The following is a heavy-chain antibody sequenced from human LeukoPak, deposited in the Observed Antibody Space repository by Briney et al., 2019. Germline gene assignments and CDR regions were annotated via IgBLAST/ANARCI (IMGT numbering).Heavy chain of an antibody. D-gene: IGHD6-6*01. CDR2: INHSGST. V-gene: IGHV4-34*01. J-gene: IGHJ5*02. CDR3: AIVRRGIAARPVNWFDP. Sequence: SETLSLTXAVYGGSFRGYYWSWIRQPPGKGLEWIGEINHSGSTNYNPSLKSRVTISVDTSKNQFSLKLSSVTAADTAVYYCAIVRRGIAARPVNWFDPWGQGTLVTVSS. CDR1: GGSFRGYY.